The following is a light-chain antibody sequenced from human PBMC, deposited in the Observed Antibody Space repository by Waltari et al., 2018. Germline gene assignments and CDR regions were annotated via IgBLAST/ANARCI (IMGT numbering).Light chain of an antibody. CDR1: QNIDFY. V-gene: IGKV1-39*01. CDR2: AIS. J-gene: IGKJ2*02. Sequence: DIQMTQSPSSLSASVGDRITITCRASQNIDFYLNWYQQKPGKAPNLLLYAISTLQSGVPSRFSDSGSGTNFTLTISVLQPEDFATYFCQQTYRTPSTFGQGTKLDI. CDR3: QQTYRTPST.